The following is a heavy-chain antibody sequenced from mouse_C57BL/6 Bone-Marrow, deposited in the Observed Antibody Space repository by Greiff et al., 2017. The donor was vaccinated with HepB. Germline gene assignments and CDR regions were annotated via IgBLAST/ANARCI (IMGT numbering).Heavy chain of an antibody. D-gene: IGHD4-1*01. CDR2: ISDGGSYT. J-gene: IGHJ3*01. CDR3: ARDPGSFSY. Sequence: DVQLVESGGGLVKPGGSLKLSCAASGFTFSSYAMYWVGQTREKMRVWVATISDGGSYTYYPDNVKGRFPISRDNAKNNLYLQMTYLKSEYTAVFYCARDPGSFSYWGQGTLVTVST. V-gene: IGHV5-4*01. CDR1: GFTFSSYA.